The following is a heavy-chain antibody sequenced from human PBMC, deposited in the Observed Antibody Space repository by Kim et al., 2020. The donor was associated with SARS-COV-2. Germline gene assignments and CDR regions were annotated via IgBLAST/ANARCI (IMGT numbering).Heavy chain of an antibody. CDR3: ARGGWELQENSFDY. CDR2: IWYDGSNK. Sequence: GGSLRLSCAASGFTFSSYGMHWVRQAPGKGLEWVAVIWYDGSNKYYADSVKGRFTISRDNSKNTLYLQMNSLRAEDTAVYYCARGGWELQENSFDYWGQGTLVTVSS. J-gene: IGHJ4*02. V-gene: IGHV3-33*01. CDR1: GFTFSSYG. D-gene: IGHD1-26*01.